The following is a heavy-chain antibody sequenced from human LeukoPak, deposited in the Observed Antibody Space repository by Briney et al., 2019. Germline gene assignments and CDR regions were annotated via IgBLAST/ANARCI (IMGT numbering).Heavy chain of an antibody. CDR3: ARDTGFQKFGGATPYTAFDY. CDR2: ISYDGSNK. CDR1: GFTFSSYA. Sequence: GGSPRLSCAASGFTFSSYAMHWVRQAPGKGLEWAAVISYDGSNKYYADSVKGRFTISRDNSKNTLYLQMNSLRAEDTAVYYCARDTGFQKFGGATPYTAFDYWGQGTLVTVSS. J-gene: IGHJ4*02. V-gene: IGHV3-30*04. D-gene: IGHD3-16*01.